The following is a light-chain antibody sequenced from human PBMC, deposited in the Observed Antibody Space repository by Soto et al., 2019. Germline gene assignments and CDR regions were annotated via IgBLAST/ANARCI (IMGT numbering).Light chain of an antibody. J-gene: IGLJ3*02. CDR2: DVS. V-gene: IGLV2-14*01. CDR3: NSYTSSTWV. Sequence: QSVLTQPASVSGSPGQSITISCTGTSSDVGGYNYVSWYQQLPGKAPKLMIYDVSNRPSGVSDRFSGSKSGNTASLTIFGLQAEDEADYYCNSYTSSTWVFGGGTKLTVL. CDR1: SSDVGGYNY.